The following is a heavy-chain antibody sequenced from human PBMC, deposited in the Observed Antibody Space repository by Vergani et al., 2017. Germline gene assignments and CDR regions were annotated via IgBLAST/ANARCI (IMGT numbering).Heavy chain of an antibody. CDR1: GGSISSGGYY. V-gene: IGHV4-31*03. CDR2: IYYSGST. CDR3: ARGSFREYYFDY. D-gene: IGHD1-26*01. J-gene: IGHJ4*02. Sequence: QVQLQESGPGLVKPSQTLSLTCTVSGGSISSGGYYWSWIRQHPGKGLEWIGYIYYSGSTYYSPSLKSRVTISVDTSKNQFSLKLSSVTAADTAVYYCARGSFREYYFDYWGQGTLVTVSS.